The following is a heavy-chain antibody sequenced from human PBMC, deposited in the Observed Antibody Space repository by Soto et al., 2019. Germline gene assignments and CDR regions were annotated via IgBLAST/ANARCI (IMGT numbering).Heavy chain of an antibody. CDR1: GFTFTGHY. V-gene: IGHV1-2*02. Sequence: GASVKVSCKASGFTFTGHYIHWVRQAPGQGLEWMGWINPNSGGTSYAQKFQGRVTMTRDTSITTAYMQMNSLRVEDTAVYFCAGGSGWLIDYWGQGTLVTVSS. CDR3: AGGSGWLIDY. D-gene: IGHD6-19*01. J-gene: IGHJ4*02. CDR2: INPNSGGT.